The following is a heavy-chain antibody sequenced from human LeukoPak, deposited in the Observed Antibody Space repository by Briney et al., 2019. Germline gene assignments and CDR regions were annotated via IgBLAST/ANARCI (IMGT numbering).Heavy chain of an antibody. CDR3: TADLYASSTYCHDY. J-gene: IGHJ4*02. Sequence: PGGSLRLSCAASGFTFTDAWLSWVRQAPGKGLEWVGRIKSKTNGGETTDYGAPVKGRFTISRDDSKNTLYLQMNSLKTEDTAMYYCTADLYASSTYCHDYWGQGTLVTVSS. V-gene: IGHV3-15*01. CDR2: IKSKTNGGETT. CDR1: GFTFTDAW. D-gene: IGHD2/OR15-2a*01.